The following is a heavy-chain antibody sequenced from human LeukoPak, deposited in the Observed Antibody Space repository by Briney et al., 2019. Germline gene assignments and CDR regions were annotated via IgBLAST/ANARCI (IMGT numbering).Heavy chain of an antibody. J-gene: IGHJ4*02. CDR3: ARVATMRASWGWFFDQ. Sequence: PGRSLRLSCAASGFTFSSYAMHWVRQAPGKGLEWVAVISYDGSNKYYADSVKGRFTISRDNFKNMLYLQMNSLRLEDTAVYCCARVATMRASWGWFFDQWGQGTLVTVSS. V-gene: IGHV3-30-3*01. CDR1: GFTFSSYA. D-gene: IGHD3-16*01. CDR2: ISYDGSNK.